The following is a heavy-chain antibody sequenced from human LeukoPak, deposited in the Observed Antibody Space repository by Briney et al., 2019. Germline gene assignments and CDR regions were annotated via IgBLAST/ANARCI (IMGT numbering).Heavy chain of an antibody. CDR2: IYPGDSDT. CDR1: GYSFTSYW. J-gene: IGHJ4*02. D-gene: IGHD6-13*01. Sequence: GESLKISCKGSGYSFTSYWIGWLRQMPGKGLEWMGIIYPGDSDTRYSPSFQGQVTISADKSISTAYLQWSSLKASDTAMYYCARHGAGKAAAGTLGSDYWGQGTLVTVSS. CDR3: ARHGAGKAAAGTLGSDY. V-gene: IGHV5-51*01.